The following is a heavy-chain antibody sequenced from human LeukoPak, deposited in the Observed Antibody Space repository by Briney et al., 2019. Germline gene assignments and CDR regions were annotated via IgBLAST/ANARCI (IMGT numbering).Heavy chain of an antibody. D-gene: IGHD6-19*01. CDR3: AKGSSSGFYYFDH. CDR2: ISYDGSNK. V-gene: IGHV3-30*18. CDR1: GFTFSSYG. Sequence: GGSLRLSCAASGFTFSSYGMHWVRQAPGXGLEWVAGISYDGSNKYYVDSVKGRFTISRDNSKNTLYLQMNSLRPEDTAVYYCAKGSSSGFYYFDHWGQGTLVTVSS. J-gene: IGHJ4*02.